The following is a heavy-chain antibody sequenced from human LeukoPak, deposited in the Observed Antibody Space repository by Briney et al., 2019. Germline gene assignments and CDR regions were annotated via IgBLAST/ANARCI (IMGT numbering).Heavy chain of an antibody. D-gene: IGHD3-16*01. V-gene: IGHV3-74*01. CDR2: INTDTRGT. Sequence: PGGSLRLSCAASGFTFTDYWMHWVRQVPGKGLVWVSIINTDTRGTYYADSVKGRFTISRDNAKSTLYLQMDSLRAEDTAVYYCARAGAYHFDNRGQGTLVTVSS. CDR3: ARAGAYHFDN. J-gene: IGHJ4*02. CDR1: GFTFTDYW.